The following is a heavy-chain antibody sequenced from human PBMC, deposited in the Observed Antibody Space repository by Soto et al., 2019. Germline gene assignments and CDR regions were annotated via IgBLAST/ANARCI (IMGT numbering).Heavy chain of an antibody. CDR2: IIPIFGTA. CDR1: AATFSSYA. D-gene: IGHD1-20*01. CDR3: AFFSVITCCHHCGMDV. Sequence: SVKVSCKASAATFSSYAISWVRQAPGQGLERMGEIIPIFGTANYAQKIQGRVTITADESTSTAYMELSSLRSEDTAVYYCAFFSVITCCHHCGMDVWGQGTTVAVSS. J-gene: IGHJ6*02. V-gene: IGHV1-69*13.